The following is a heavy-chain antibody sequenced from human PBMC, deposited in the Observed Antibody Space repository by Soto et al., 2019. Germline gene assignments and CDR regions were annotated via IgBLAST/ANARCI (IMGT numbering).Heavy chain of an antibody. CDR2: INPNSGGT. J-gene: IGHJ3*02. CDR1: GYTFTGYY. V-gene: IGHV1-2*04. Sequence: ASVKVSCKASGYTFTGYYMHWVRQAPGQGLEWMGWINPNSGGTNYAQKFQGWVTMTRDTSISTAYMELSRLRSDDTAVYYCARVTAAGHGAFDIWGQGTMVTVSS. D-gene: IGHD6-13*01. CDR3: ARVTAAGHGAFDI.